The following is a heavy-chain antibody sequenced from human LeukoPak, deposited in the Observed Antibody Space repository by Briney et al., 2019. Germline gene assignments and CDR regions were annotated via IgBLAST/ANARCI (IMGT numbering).Heavy chain of an antibody. CDR1: GFTVSSNY. CDR3: AKDVYYDSSGYDY. J-gene: IGHJ4*02. V-gene: IGHV3-53*01. CDR2: IYSGGST. Sequence: GGSLRLSCAASGFTVSSNYMSWVRQAPGKGLEWVSVIYSGGSTYYADSVKGRFTISRDNSKNTLYLQMNSLRAEDTAVYYCAKDVYYDSSGYDYWGQGTLVTVSS. D-gene: IGHD3-22*01.